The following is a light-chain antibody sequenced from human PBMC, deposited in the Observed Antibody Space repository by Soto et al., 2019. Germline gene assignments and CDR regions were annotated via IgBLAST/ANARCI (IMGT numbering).Light chain of an antibody. CDR1: SSNIETNY. CDR2: TNN. CDR3: AATDDSMGGPV. V-gene: IGLV1-47*02. J-gene: IGLJ2*01. Sequence: QSVLTQPPSASGTPGQRVTISCSGSSSNIETNYVYWYQHLPGAAPKLLIFTNNQRPSGVPDRFSASKSGTSASLAISGLGSEEEGDYYCAATDDSMGGPVFGGWNKVTVL.